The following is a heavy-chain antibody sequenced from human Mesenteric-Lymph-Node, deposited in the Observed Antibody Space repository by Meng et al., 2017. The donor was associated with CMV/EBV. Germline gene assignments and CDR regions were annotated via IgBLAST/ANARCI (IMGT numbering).Heavy chain of an antibody. Sequence: GGSLRLSCVGSGFNFNDYYMSWVRQAPGKGLEWISYISGTGIPTVYGDSVKGRFTISRDNANNSLYLQLNSLRADDTAVYYCARDHGMDVWGQGTTVTVSS. V-gene: IGHV3-11*04. J-gene: IGHJ6*02. CDR2: ISGTGIPT. CDR1: GFNFNDYY. CDR3: ARDHGMDV.